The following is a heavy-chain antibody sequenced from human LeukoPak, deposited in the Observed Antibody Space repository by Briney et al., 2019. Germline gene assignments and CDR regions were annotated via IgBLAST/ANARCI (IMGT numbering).Heavy chain of an antibody. V-gene: IGHV3-33*01. CDR1: GFTFSTYG. CDR2: IWYDGSNK. J-gene: IGHJ6*02. Sequence: PGRSLSLSCDASGFTFSTYGMHWVRQAPGKGLEWVAVIWYDGSNKNYADSVKGRFTISRDNSKNRLYLQMNSLRAEDTAVYYCARGGRTTWHGMDVWGQGTTVTVSS. CDR3: ARGGRTTWHGMDV. D-gene: IGHD4-17*01.